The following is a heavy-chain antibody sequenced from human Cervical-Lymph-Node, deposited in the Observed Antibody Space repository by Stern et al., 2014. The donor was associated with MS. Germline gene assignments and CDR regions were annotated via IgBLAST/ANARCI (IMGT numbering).Heavy chain of an antibody. V-gene: IGHV4-31*03. Sequence: QVQLQESGPGLVKPSQTLSLTCTVSGGSISSTGYYWSWIRQQPGKGLEWSGYIHYSGSTYYNPSLKSRGSISVDTSKNQFSLRLTSVTAADTALYYCARSDRLWGSFDYWGQGSLVTVSS. CDR2: IHYSGST. CDR1: GGSISSTGYY. CDR3: ARSDRLWGSFDY. J-gene: IGHJ4*02. D-gene: IGHD3-16*01.